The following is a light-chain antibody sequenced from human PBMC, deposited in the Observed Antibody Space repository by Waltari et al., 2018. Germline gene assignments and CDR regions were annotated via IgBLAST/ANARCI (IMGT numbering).Light chain of an antibody. Sequence: EIQMNQSPSTLSASVGDRVTITCRAGQSISSWLAWYQQKPRKAPKLLIYKASTLESGVPSRFSGSGSGTEFTITVSSLQPDYCASYYCQQDNSLWTFGQGTKVEIK. J-gene: IGKJ1*01. CDR3: QQDNSLWT. CDR2: KAS. V-gene: IGKV1-5*03. CDR1: QSISSW.